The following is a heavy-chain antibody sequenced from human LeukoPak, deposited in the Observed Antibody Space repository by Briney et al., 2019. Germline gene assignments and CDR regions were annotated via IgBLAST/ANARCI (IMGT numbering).Heavy chain of an antibody. CDR1: GFTFSSYS. Sequence: GGSLRLSCAASGFTFSSYSMDWVRQAPGKGLEWVSSISTSSSYIYYADSAKGRFTISRDNSKTALHLQMNSLRVEDTAVYYCAKYGHCGSTSCYRYFDDWGQGTLVTVSS. CDR2: ISTSSSYI. D-gene: IGHD2-2*01. J-gene: IGHJ4*02. V-gene: IGHV3-21*04. CDR3: AKYGHCGSTSCYRYFDD.